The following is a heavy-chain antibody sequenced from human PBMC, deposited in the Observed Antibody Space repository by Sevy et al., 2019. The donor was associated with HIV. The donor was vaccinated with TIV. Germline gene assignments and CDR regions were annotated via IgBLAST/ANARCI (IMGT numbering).Heavy chain of an antibody. D-gene: IGHD6-6*01. Sequence: GESLKISCAASGFTFSSYSMNWVRQAPGKGLEWVSYISSSSSTIYYADSVKGRFTISRDNAKNSLYLQMNSLRAEDTAVYYCARDGKYSSSEYYYYGMDVWGQGTTVTVS. V-gene: IGHV3-48*01. J-gene: IGHJ6*02. CDR3: ARDGKYSSSEYYYYGMDV. CDR1: GFTFSSYS. CDR2: ISSSSSTI.